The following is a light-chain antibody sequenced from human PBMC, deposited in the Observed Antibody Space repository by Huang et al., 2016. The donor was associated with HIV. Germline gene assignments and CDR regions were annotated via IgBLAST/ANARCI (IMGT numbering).Light chain of an antibody. Sequence: EIVLTQSPATLSLSPGERATLSCRASQSVSSYLAWYQQKPGQAPRLLIYDVSNRATGIPARFSGSGSGTDFTLTITSLEPEDFAVYYCQQRRNWPEITFGQGTRLEMK. CDR1: QSVSSY. CDR3: QQRRNWPEIT. J-gene: IGKJ5*01. V-gene: IGKV3-11*01. CDR2: DVS.